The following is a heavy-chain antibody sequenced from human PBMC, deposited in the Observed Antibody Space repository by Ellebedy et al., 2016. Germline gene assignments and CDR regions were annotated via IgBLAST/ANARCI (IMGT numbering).Heavy chain of an antibody. CDR3: ARGSITVFGGVDV. CDR1: RFTFSKYW. CDR2: ISTDGSST. V-gene: IGHV3-74*01. Sequence: GESLKISXAASRFTFSKYWMHWVRQAPGKGLVWVSRISTDGSSTNYADSVKGRFTISRDNAKNTLYLQMNSLRAEDTAVYYCARGSITVFGGVDVWGKGTTVTVSS. J-gene: IGHJ6*04. D-gene: IGHD3-3*01.